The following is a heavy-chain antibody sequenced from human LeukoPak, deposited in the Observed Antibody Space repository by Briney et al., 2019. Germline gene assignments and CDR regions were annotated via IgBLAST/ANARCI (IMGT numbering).Heavy chain of an antibody. CDR3: ARARQIGTTRWFDP. D-gene: IGHD1-1*01. CDR2: INPNSGGT. Sequence: ASVKVSCKASGYTFTGYYIHWVPQAPGRGLEWMGWINPNSGGTNYAQKFQGRVTMTRDTSISTAYMDLSRLRSDDTAVYYCARARQIGTTRWFDPWGQGTLVTVSS. J-gene: IGHJ5*02. CDR1: GYTFTGYY. V-gene: IGHV1-2*02.